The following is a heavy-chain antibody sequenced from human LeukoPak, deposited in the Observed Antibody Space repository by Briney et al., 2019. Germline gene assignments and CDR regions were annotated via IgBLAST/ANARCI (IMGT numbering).Heavy chain of an antibody. CDR2: IYSGGDT. V-gene: IGHV3-66*01. J-gene: IGHJ4*02. CDR1: GFTVSSNY. CDR3: ARDMGGVPAAINY. D-gene: IGHD2-2*01. Sequence: AGGSLRLSCAASGFTVSSNYMSWVRQAPGRGLEWVSVIYSGGDTYYADSVKGRFTVSRDNSKNTLYLQMNSLRAEDTAVYYCARDMGGVPAAINYWGQGTLVTVSS.